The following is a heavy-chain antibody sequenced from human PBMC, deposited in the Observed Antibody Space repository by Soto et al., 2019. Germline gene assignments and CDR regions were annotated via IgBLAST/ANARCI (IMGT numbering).Heavy chain of an antibody. D-gene: IGHD2-15*01. CDR1: GYTFTSYG. CDR3: ARIVVVAAPNGNWFDP. J-gene: IGHJ5*02. V-gene: IGHV1-18*01. Sequence: ASVKVSCKAAGYTFTSYGISWVRQAPGQGLEWMGWISAYNGNTNYAQKLQGRVTMTTDTSTSTAYMELRSLRSDDTAVYYCARIVVVAAPNGNWFDPWGQGTLVTVSS. CDR2: ISAYNGNT.